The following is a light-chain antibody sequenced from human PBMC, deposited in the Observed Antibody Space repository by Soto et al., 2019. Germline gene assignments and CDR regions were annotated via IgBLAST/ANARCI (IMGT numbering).Light chain of an antibody. J-gene: IGKJ2*01. Sequence: DIQMTQSPSTLSASVGDRVTITCRASQSISTWLAWYQQKPGKAPKLLIYAASSLESGVPSRFSGSGSETEFTLTISSLQPDDFPTYYCQQYNSYSTIFGQWTKLEIK. CDR3: QQYNSYSTI. CDR2: AAS. CDR1: QSISTW. V-gene: IGKV1-5*01.